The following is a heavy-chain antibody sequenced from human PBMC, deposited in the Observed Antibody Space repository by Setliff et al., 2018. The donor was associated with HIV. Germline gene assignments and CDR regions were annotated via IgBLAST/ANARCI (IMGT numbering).Heavy chain of an antibody. J-gene: IGHJ3*02. CDR2: INSNGGGT. Sequence: ASVKVSCKASGYTFTGYYINWMRQAPGQGLEWMGWINSNGGGTNYAQRFQGRVTVTRDTSISTAYMELSRLRSDDTAVYYCARVNPFLYYYDTSGHSGAFDIWGQGTVVTVSS. D-gene: IGHD3-22*01. V-gene: IGHV1-2*02. CDR3: ARVNPFLYYYDTSGHSGAFDI. CDR1: GYTFTGYY.